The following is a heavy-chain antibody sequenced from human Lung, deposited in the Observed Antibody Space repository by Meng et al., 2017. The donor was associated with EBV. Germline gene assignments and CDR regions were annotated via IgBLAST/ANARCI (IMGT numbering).Heavy chain of an antibody. J-gene: IGHJ4*02. CDR3: TSRSY. D-gene: IGHD3-10*01. CDR2: IRIKANNYAT. CDR1: GFTFSGFA. Sequence: EWQPGEAGGGLVQPGGSLNRAFAAPGFTFSGFAMHWVRQASGKGLEWVGRIRIKANNYATSFGASVEGRFTISRDDSNNTAYLQMNSLKTEDTAVYYCTSRSYWGQGTLVTVSS. V-gene: IGHV3-73*02.